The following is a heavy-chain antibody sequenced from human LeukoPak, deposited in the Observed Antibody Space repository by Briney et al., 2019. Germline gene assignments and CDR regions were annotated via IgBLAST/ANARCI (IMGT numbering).Heavy chain of an antibody. CDR1: GDSISSFY. CDR2: MYYSGST. D-gene: IGHD2-15*01. J-gene: IGHJ4*02. Sequence: SETLSLTCTVSGDSISSFYWSWIRQPPGKGLEWIAYMYYSGSTNYNPSLKSRVTISVGTSKSQFSLKLSSVTAADTAVYYCARGSPDTPFDYWGQGTLVTVSS. V-gene: IGHV4-59*01. CDR3: ARGSPDTPFDY.